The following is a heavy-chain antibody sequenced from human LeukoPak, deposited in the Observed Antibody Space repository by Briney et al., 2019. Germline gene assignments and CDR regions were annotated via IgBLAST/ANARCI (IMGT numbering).Heavy chain of an antibody. J-gene: IGHJ4*02. CDR1: GFTFDDYA. CDR2: ISWDGGST. V-gene: IGHV3-43D*04. D-gene: IGHD2-2*01. Sequence: PGGSLRLSRAASGFTFDDYAMHWLRQAPGEGLEWVSLISWDGGSTYYADSVKGRFTISRDNSKNSLHLQMNSLRPEDTALYYCAKGHLGYCSTSCPAPDYWGQGTLVTVSS. CDR3: AKGHLGYCSTSCPAPDY.